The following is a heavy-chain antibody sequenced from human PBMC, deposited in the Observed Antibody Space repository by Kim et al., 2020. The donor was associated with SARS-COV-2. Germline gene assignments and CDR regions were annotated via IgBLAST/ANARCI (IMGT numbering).Heavy chain of an antibody. Sequence: ASVKVSCKASGYTFTSYGISWVRQAPGQGLEWMGWISAYNGNTNYAQKLQGRVTMTTDTSTSTAYMELRSLRSDDTAVYYCARVGPHIAVAGLFDYWGQGTLVTVSS. CDR2: ISAYNGNT. V-gene: IGHV1-18*01. D-gene: IGHD6-19*01. CDR3: ARVGPHIAVAGLFDY. CDR1: GYTFTSYG. J-gene: IGHJ4*02.